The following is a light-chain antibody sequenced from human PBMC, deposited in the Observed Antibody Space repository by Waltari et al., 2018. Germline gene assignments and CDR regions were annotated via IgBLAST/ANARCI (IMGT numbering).Light chain of an antibody. Sequence: QSVLTQPPSASGTPGQRVTVSCSGSSSNIGGHYVSWFQQLPGTAPKVLSSSVNQRPSGIPDRFSGSKSGTSASLAISGLRSEDEADYYCAAWDDSLSGRVFGGGTKLTVL. CDR2: SVN. CDR1: SSNIGGHY. CDR3: AAWDDSLSGRV. J-gene: IGLJ3*02. V-gene: IGLV1-47*01.